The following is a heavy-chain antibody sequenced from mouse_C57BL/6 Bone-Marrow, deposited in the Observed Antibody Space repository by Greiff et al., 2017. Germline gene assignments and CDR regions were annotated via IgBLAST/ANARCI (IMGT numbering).Heavy chain of an antibody. CDR1: GYTFTSYW. CDR3: ARYYYDYDPFAY. CDR2: IHPNSGST. J-gene: IGHJ3*01. V-gene: IGHV1-64*01. D-gene: IGHD2-4*01. Sequence: QVQLQQPGAELVKPGASVKLSCKASGYTFTSYWMHWVKQRPGQGLEWIGMIHPNSGSTNYNEKFKSKATLTVDKSSSTAYMQLSSLTSEDSAVYYCARYYYDYDPFAYWGQGTLVTVSA.